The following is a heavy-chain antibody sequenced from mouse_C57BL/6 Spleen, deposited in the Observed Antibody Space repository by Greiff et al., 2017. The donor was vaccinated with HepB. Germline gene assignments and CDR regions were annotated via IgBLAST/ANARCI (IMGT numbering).Heavy chain of an antibody. D-gene: IGHD1-1*01. J-gene: IGHJ2*01. V-gene: IGHV5-17*01. Sequence: EVQVVESGGGLVKPGGSLKLSCAASGFTFSDYGMHWVRQAPEKGLEWVAYISSGSSTIYYADTVKGRFTISRDNAKNTLFLQMTSLRSEDTAMYYCARNRADYYGSSYYFDYWGQGTTLTVSS. CDR2: ISSGSSTI. CDR3: ARNRADYYGSSYYFDY. CDR1: GFTFSDYG.